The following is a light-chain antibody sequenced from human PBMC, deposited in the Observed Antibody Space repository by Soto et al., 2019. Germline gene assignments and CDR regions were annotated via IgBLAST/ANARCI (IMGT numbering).Light chain of an antibody. V-gene: IGLV2-14*01. CDR3: SSYTISSPHVV. Sequence: QSALTQPASVSRSPGQSITISCTGTSSDVGGYNYVSWYQQHPGKAPKLMIYDVSNRPSGVSNRFSGSKSGDTASLTISGLQAEDEADYYCSSYTISSPHVVFGGGTKLTVL. CDR2: DVS. J-gene: IGLJ2*01. CDR1: SSDVGGYNY.